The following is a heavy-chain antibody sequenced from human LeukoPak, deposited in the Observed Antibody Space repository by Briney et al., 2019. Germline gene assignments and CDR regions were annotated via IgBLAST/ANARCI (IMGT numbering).Heavy chain of an antibody. J-gene: IGHJ4*02. CDR1: GGSISSSSYY. CDR2: IYYSGNT. Sequence: SETLSLTCTVSGGSISSSSYYWGWIRQPPGKGLEWIGSIYYSGNTFYNPSLKSRVTISVDTSKNQFSLQLTSVTAADTAMYYCARESYWGSSGKGFDYWGRGTLVTVSS. D-gene: IGHD7-27*01. CDR3: ARESYWGSSGKGFDY. V-gene: IGHV4-39*02.